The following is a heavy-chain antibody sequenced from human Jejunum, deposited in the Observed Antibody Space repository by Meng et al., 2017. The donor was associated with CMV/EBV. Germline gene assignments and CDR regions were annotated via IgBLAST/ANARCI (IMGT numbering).Heavy chain of an antibody. J-gene: IGHJ5*02. V-gene: IGHV3-72*01. CDR1: GCALSDHD. D-gene: IGHD2-21*01. Sequence: AASGCALSDHDMDWGRKAPGKGLEWVGRIRHKPNSYATEYAASVKGRFTISRDDSKNSVYLQMNSLKTEDTAVYYCARVWRGRWFAPWGQGTLVTVSS. CDR3: ARVWRGRWFAP. CDR2: IRHKPNSYAT.